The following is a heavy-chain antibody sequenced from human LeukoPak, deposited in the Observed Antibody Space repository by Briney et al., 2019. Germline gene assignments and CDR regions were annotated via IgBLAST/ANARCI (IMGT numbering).Heavy chain of an antibody. CDR2: IYYSGST. CDR3: ARHRGGIAVAGTLY. J-gene: IGHJ4*02. D-gene: IGHD6-19*01. Sequence: SETLSLTCTVSGGSISSSSYYWGWIRQPPGKGLEWIGSIYYSGSTYYNPSLKSRVTISVDTSKNQFSLKLSSVTAADTAVYYCARHRGGIAVAGTLYWGQGTLVTISS. V-gene: IGHV4-39*01. CDR1: GGSISSSSYY.